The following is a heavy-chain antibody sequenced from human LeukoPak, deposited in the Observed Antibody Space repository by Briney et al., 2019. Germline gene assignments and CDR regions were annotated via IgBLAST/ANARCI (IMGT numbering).Heavy chain of an antibody. CDR1: GFTFSSYG. V-gene: IGHV3-30*18. Sequence: GGSLRLSCAASGFTFSSYGMHWVRQAPGKGLEWVAVISYDGSNKYYADSVKGRFTISRDNSKNTLYLQMNSLRAEDTAVYYCAKGEGMTTVTTSDYWGQGTLVTVSS. J-gene: IGHJ4*02. CDR3: AKGEGMTTVTTSDY. D-gene: IGHD4-17*01. CDR2: ISYDGSNK.